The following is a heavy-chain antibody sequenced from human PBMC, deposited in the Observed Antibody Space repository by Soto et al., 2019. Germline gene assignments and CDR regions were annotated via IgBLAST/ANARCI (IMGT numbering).Heavy chain of an antibody. V-gene: IGHV3-48*01. D-gene: IGHD4-17*01. J-gene: IGHJ3*02. CDR1: GFTFSSYS. CDR2: ISSSSSTI. Sequence: EVQLVESGGGLVQPGGSLRLSCAASGFTFSSYSMNWVRQAPGKGLEWVSYISSSSSTIYYADSVKGRFTISRDNAKNSLYLQMHSLRAEDTAVYYCARSYGDYSDAFDIWGQGTMVTVSS. CDR3: ARSYGDYSDAFDI.